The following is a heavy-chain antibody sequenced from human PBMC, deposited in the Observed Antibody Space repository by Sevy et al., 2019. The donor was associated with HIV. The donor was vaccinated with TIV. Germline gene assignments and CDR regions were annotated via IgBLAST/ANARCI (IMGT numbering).Heavy chain of an antibody. CDR3: AKVRSWRFGELSY. J-gene: IGHJ4*02. V-gene: IGHV3-23*01. Sequence: GGSLRLSCAASGFTFSSYAMSWVRQAPGKGLEWVSAISGSGGSTYYAYSVKGRFTISRDNSKNTLYLQMNSLRAEDTAVYYCAKVRSWRFGELSYWGQGTLVTVSS. CDR2: ISGSGGST. D-gene: IGHD3-10*01. CDR1: GFTFSSYA.